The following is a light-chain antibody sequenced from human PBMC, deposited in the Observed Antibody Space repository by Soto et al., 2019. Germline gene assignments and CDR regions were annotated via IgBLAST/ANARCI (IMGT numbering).Light chain of an antibody. CDR2: GNS. Sequence: QSVLTQPPSVSGAPGQRVTISCTGSSSNIGAGYDVHWYQQLPETAPKLLIYGNSNRPSGVPDRFSGSKSGTSASLAITGLRGGDGGDYSCHPFDSSRGGGLFGGGTNLTAL. CDR3: HPFDSSRGGGL. V-gene: IGLV1-40*01. J-gene: IGLJ3*02. CDR1: SSNIGAGYD.